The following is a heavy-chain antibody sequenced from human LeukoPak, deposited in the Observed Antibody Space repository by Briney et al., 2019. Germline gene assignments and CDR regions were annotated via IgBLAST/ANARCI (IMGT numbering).Heavy chain of an antibody. CDR1: GFTFDDYA. D-gene: IGHD3-10*01. J-gene: IGHJ4*02. CDR3: AKEGKSLRGLDY. CDR2: ISWNSGTI. Sequence: GGSLRLSCAAPGFTFDDYAMHWVRQAPGKGLEWVSGISWNSGTIGYADSVKGRFTISRDNSKNTLYLQMNSLRAEDTAVYYCAKEGKSLRGLDYWGQGTLVTVSS. V-gene: IGHV3-9*01.